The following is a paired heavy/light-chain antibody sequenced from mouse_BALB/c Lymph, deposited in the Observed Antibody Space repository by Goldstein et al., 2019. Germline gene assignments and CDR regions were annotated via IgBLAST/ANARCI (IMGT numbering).Light chain of an antibody. CDR1: QDINKY. Sequence: DIQMTQSPSSLSASLGGKVTITCKASQDINKYIAWYQHKPGKGPRLLIHYTSTLQPGIPSRFSGSGSGRDYSFSISNLEPEDIATYYCLQYDNLYTFGGGTKLEIK. CDR2: YTS. J-gene: IGKJ2*01. CDR3: LQYDNLYT. V-gene: IGKV19-93*01.
Heavy chain of an antibody. Sequence: EVQLQQFGAELVKPGASVKISCKASGYTFTDYNMDWVKQSHGKSLEWIGDINPNYDSTSYNQKFKGKATLTVDKSSSTAYMELRSLTSEDTAVYYCARSFYGNYYAMDYWGQGTSVTVSS. V-gene: IGHV1-18*01. CDR2: INPNYDST. J-gene: IGHJ4*01. CDR3: ARSFYGNYYAMDY. D-gene: IGHD2-10*01. CDR1: GYTFTDYN.